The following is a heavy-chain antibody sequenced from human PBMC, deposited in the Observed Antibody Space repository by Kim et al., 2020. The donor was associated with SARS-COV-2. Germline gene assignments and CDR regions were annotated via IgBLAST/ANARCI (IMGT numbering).Heavy chain of an antibody. V-gene: IGHV4-31*02. D-gene: IGHD1-26*01. Sequence: YNPSLKSRVTVSVDTSKGRFSLKLSTVTAANTAVYFCTKTGGGSYRYVQHWGQGTLVTVSS. CDR3: TKTGGGSYRYVQH. J-gene: IGHJ1*01.